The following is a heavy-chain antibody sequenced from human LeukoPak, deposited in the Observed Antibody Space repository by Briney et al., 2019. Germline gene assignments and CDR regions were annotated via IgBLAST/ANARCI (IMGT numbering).Heavy chain of an antibody. J-gene: IGHJ6*03. CDR2: INWIGGST. Sequence: GVSLRLSCAASGFTFDDYGMSWVRQAPGKGLEWVSGINWIGGSTGYAGSVKGRFTFSRATAKNFLCLQMNSLRAEDTALYYCAKVGSAYYYYYYMDVWGKGTTVTISS. CDR3: AKVGSAYYYYYYMDV. V-gene: IGHV3-20*04. D-gene: IGHD3-10*01. CDR1: GFTFDDYG.